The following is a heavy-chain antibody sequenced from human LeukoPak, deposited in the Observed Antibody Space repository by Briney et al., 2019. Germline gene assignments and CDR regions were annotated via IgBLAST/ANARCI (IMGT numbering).Heavy chain of an antibody. CDR1: GGTFSSYG. CDR3: ARRRLTTVPSHKRGCFDY. Sequence: VASVKVSCKASGGTFSSYGISWVRQAPGQGLEWMGWISAYNGNTNYAQKLQGRVTMTTDTSTSTAYMELRSLRSDDTAVYYCARRRLTTVPSHKRGCFDYWGQGTLVTVSS. J-gene: IGHJ4*02. D-gene: IGHD4-17*01. V-gene: IGHV1-18*01. CDR2: ISAYNGNT.